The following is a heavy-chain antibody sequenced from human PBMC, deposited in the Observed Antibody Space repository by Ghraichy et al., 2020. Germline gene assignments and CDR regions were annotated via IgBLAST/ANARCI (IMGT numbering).Heavy chain of an antibody. CDR1: GYTFTGYY. V-gene: IGHV1-2*06. Sequence: ASVKVSCKASGYTFTGYYMHWVRQAPGQGLEWMGRINPNSGATIYAQNFKGRVTMTRDTSISTAYIELSSLRSDDTAVYFCARDRENDYSNSPGWFDPWGQGTLVTVSS. CDR2: INPNSGAT. D-gene: IGHD6-6*01. CDR3: ARDRENDYSNSPGWFDP. J-gene: IGHJ5*02.